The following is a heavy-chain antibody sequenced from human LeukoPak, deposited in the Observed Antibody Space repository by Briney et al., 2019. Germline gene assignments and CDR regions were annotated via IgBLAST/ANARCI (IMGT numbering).Heavy chain of an antibody. D-gene: IGHD2-21*02. CDR2: ISSSSSTI. CDR1: GFTFSSYS. J-gene: IGHJ4*02. V-gene: IGHV3-48*01. CDR3: AKDLVTVRYYFDY. Sequence: GSLRLSCAASGFTFSSYSMNWVRQAPGKGLEWVSYISSSSSTIYYADSVKGRFTISRDNSKNTLYLQMNSLRAEDTAVYYCAKDLVTVRYYFDYWGQGTLVTVSS.